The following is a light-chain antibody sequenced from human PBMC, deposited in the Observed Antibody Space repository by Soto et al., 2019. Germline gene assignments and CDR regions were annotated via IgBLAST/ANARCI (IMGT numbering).Light chain of an antibody. V-gene: IGKV3-20*01. CDR2: GAS. J-gene: IGKJ4*01. CDR1: HSVSSSY. CDR3: QQYGSSPRLT. Sequence: EIVLTQSPGTLSLSQGERATLSCRASHSVSSSYLAWYQQKPGQAPRLLIYGASSRATGIPDRFSGSGSGTDFTLTISRLEPEDFGVYYCQQYGSSPRLTFGGGTKVEIK.